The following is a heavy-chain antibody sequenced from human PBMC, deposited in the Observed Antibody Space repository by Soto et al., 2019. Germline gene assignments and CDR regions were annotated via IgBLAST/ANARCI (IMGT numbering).Heavy chain of an antibody. CDR3: ARDGYSYDFDI. CDR2: INTDGSST. V-gene: IGHV3-74*01. CDR1: GFTFTSHC. D-gene: IGHD5-18*01. J-gene: IGHJ3*02. Sequence: GGSLRLSFSASGFTFTSHCMDWVLQAPGKGLVWVSRINTDGSSTTYEDSVKGRFTISRDNAKNTVYLQMNSLRAEDTDVYYCARDGYSYDFDIWGPGTMVPVSS.